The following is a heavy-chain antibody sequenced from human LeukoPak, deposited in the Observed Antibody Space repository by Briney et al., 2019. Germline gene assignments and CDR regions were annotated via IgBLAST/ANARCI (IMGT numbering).Heavy chain of an antibody. D-gene: IGHD3-22*01. V-gene: IGHV1-2*02. CDR1: GYTFTGYY. CDR2: INPNSGGT. J-gene: IGHJ4*02. CDR3: ATWYYYDSSGYYPPRY. Sequence: ASVKVSCKASGYTFTGYYMHWVRQAPGQGLEWMGWINPNSGGTNYAQKFQGRVTITAAESTSTAYMELSSLRSEDTAVYYCATWYYYDSSGYYPPRYWGQGTLVTVSS.